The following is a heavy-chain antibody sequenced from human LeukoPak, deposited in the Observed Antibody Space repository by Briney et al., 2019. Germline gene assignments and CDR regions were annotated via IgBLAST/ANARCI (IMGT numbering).Heavy chain of an antibody. Sequence: GASLRLSCAASGFTFSTDAMNWVRQAPGKGLEWLSGISGNGGSTSHADSLKGRFNISRDNSKNTLYLELNGLRVEDTAVYFCARAKKGTPLPISYYYYAMDVWGQGTTVTVSS. CDR1: GFTFSTDA. CDR2: ISGNGGST. D-gene: IGHD1/OR15-1a*01. V-gene: IGHV3-23*01. J-gene: IGHJ6*02. CDR3: ARAKKGTPLPISYYYYAMDV.